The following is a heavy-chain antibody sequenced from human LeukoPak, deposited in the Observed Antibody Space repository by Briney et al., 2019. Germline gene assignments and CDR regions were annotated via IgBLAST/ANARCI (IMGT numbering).Heavy chain of an antibody. CDR3: AVVVPAAIGVDY. D-gene: IGHD2-2*01. V-gene: IGHV3-23*01. Sequence: GGSLRLSCAASGFTFSSYAMSWVRQAPGKGLGWVSAISGSGGSTYYADSVKGRFTISRDNSKNTLYLQMNSMRAEDTAVYYCAVVVPAAIGVDYWGQGTLVTVSS. CDR2: ISGSGGST. J-gene: IGHJ4*02. CDR1: GFTFSSYA.